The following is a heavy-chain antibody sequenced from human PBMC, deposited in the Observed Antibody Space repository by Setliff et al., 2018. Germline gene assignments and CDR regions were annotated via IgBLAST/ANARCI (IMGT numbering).Heavy chain of an antibody. CDR2: ISAYNGNT. J-gene: IGHJ3*02. CDR3: ARAPPGTLITMVRGVKDAFDI. Sequence: GASVKVSCKASGYTFTSYGISWVRQAPGQGLEWMGWISAYNGNTNYAQKLQGRVTMTTDTSTSTAYMELRSLRSDDTAVYYCARAPPGTLITMVRGVKDAFDIWGQGTMVTVSS. V-gene: IGHV1-18*01. CDR1: GYTFTSYG. D-gene: IGHD3-10*01.